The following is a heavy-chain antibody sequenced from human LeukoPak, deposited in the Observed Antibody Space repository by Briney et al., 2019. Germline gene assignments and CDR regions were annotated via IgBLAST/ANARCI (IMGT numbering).Heavy chain of an antibody. CDR3: ARESNTGCHFDY. D-gene: IGHD2-2*01. CDR1: GFTFSNYN. Sequence: GGSLRLSCAASGFTFSNYNMNWVRQAPEKGLEWVSAISGSGGSTYYADSVKGRFTISRDNSRNTLYLQLNSLRAEDTAINYCARESNTGCHFDYWGQGTLVTVSS. J-gene: IGHJ4*02. CDR2: ISGSGGST. V-gene: IGHV3-23*01.